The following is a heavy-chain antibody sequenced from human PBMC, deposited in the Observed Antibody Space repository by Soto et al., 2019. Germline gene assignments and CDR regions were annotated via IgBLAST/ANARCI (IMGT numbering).Heavy chain of an antibody. CDR2: IVVGNSNT. CDR3: AADGGGYIYGLGEY. J-gene: IGHJ4*01. V-gene: IGHV1-58*01. Sequence: SVKVSCKASGFTFSSSAVHWVRPARGHRLDCIGWIVVGNSNTNYAQGLQERVTITKNLSTSTAYMDLSGLRSEDTAVYYCAADGGGYIYGLGEYWGHGTLVTVSS. CDR1: GFTFSSSA. D-gene: IGHD5-18*01.